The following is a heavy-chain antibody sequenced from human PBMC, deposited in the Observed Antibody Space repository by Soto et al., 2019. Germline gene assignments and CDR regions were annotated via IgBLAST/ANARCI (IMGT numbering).Heavy chain of an antibody. D-gene: IGHD3-3*01. CDR2: IAFNSGNT. Sequence: SLRLSCAASGFTFDDYAMHWVRQAPVKGLEWVSGIAFNSGNTAYADSVKGRFTISRDNAKNSLYLQMNSLRAEDTALYYCAKDLRTSWIFGNFDSWGQGTLVTVSS. CDR1: GFTFDDYA. J-gene: IGHJ4*02. CDR3: AKDLRTSWIFGNFDS. V-gene: IGHV3-9*01.